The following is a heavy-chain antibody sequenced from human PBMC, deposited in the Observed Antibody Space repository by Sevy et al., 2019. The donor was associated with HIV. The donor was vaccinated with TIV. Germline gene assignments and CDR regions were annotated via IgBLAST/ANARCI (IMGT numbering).Heavy chain of an antibody. V-gene: IGHV1-18*01. CDR2: ISAYNGNT. Sequence: ASVKVSCKASGYTFTSYGISWVRQAPGQGLEWMGWISAYNGNTNYAQKLQGRVTMTTDTSTSTAYMELRSLRSDDTXXXXXXXXXXXXWELLSLDYWGQGTLVTVSS. J-gene: IGHJ4*02. CDR3: XXXXXXXWELLSLDY. D-gene: IGHD1-26*01. CDR1: GYTFTSYG.